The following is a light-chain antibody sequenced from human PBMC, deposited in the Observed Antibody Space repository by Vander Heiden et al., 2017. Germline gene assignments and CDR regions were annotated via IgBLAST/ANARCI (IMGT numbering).Light chain of an antibody. CDR2: LGS. V-gene: IGKV2-28*01. CDR3: MQAIQTPMT. Sequence: DVVLTQSPLSLPVTPGEPASVSCRSSQSLLLSSGYNYLDWYVQKPGQSPQLLIYLGSNRASGVPDRLSGSGSGTDFTLYISRVEAEDVGVYYCMQAIQTPMTFGGGTKVEIK. J-gene: IGKJ4*01. CDR1: QSLLLSSGYNY.